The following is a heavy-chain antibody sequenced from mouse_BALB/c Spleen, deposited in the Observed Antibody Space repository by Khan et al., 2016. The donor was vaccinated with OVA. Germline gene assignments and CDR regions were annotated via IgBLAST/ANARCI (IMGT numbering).Heavy chain of an antibody. CDR2: ISTYYGDT. CDR1: GYTFTDFV. D-gene: IGHD1-3*01. V-gene: IGHV1S137*01. CDR3: VRGSGEYRFAD. J-gene: IGHJ3*01. Sequence: QVQLKQSGAELVRPGVSVKISCKGSGYTFTDFVMHWVKQSHAKSLEWIGVISTYYGDTTHNQKFKGKATMTVDKSSSTAYMELARLTSEDSAIYYCVRGSGEYRFADWGQGTLVTVSA.